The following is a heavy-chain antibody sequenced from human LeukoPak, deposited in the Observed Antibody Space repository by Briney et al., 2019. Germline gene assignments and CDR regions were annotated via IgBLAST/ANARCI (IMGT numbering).Heavy chain of an antibody. V-gene: IGHV1-69*05. J-gene: IGHJ3*02. CDR3: ARDIAVAGTGAFDS. D-gene: IGHD6-19*01. CDR1: GGTFSSYA. CDR2: FIPILGTA. Sequence: SVKVSCKASGGTFSSYAISWVRQAPGQGLEWMGGFIPILGTANYAQKFQGRVTITTDESTSTAYMELSSLRSEDTAVYYCARDIAVAGTGAFDSWGQGTMVTVSS.